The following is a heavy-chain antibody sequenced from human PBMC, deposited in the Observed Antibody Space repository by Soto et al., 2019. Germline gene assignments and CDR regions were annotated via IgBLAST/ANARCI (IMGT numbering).Heavy chain of an antibody. V-gene: IGHV1-18*01. CDR3: AREGQAPYYYYGMDV. CDR1: GYTFTNYG. CDR2: ISGYNGNT. J-gene: IGHJ6*01. Sequence: QVQVVQSADEVKKPGASVKVSCKASGYTFTNYGFSWVRQAPGQGLEWMGWISGYNGNTKYAEKFQGRVTITTDTSTSTVHMELRSLRSDDTAVYYCAREGQAPYYYYGMDVW.